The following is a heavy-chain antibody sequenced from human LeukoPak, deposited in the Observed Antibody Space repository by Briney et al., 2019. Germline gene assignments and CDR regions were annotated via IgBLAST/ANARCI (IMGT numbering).Heavy chain of an antibody. Sequence: GGSLRLSCAASGFTVSSNYMSWVRQAPGKGLEWVSVIYSGGSTYYADSVKGRFTVSRDNSKNTLYLQMNSLRAEDTAVYYCARGWYNYYDSSGYRDWGQGTLVTVSS. CDR3: ARGWYNYYDSSGYRD. J-gene: IGHJ4*02. CDR2: IYSGGST. V-gene: IGHV3-66*01. CDR1: GFTVSSNY. D-gene: IGHD3-22*01.